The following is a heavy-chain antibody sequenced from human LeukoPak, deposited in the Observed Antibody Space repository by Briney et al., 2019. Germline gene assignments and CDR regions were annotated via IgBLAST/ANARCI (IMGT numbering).Heavy chain of an antibody. V-gene: IGHV3-21*01. D-gene: IGHD6-6*01. Sequence: GGSLRLSCSASGFTFSSYRMNWVRQAPGKGLEWVTSISSSSSYIYYADSVKGRFTISRDNAKNSLYLQMNSLRAEDTAVYYCARVSSISSSSVYWGQGTLVTVSS. CDR2: ISSSSSYI. J-gene: IGHJ4*02. CDR1: GFTFSSYR. CDR3: ARVSSISSSSVY.